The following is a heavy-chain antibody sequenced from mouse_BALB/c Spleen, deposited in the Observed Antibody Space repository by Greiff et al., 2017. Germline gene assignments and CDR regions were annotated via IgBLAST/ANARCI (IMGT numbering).Heavy chain of an antibody. J-gene: IGHJ2*01. V-gene: IGHV1-7*01. Sequence: VHLVESGAELAKPGASVKMSCKASGYTFTSYWMHWVKQRPGQGLEWIGYINPSTGYTEYNQKFKDKATLTADKSSSTAYMQLSSLTSEDSAVYYCARHGNYVFDYWGQGTTLTVSS. CDR1: GYTFTSYW. D-gene: IGHD2-1*01. CDR2: INPSTGYT. CDR3: ARHGNYVFDY.